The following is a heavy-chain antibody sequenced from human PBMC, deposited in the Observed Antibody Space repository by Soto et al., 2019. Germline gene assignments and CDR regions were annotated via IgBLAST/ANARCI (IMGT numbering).Heavy chain of an antibody. CDR3: ARGPYCSSTSCAADNYYYYCMEV. CDR2: ITHSGST. V-gene: IGHV4-34*01. Sequence: QVQLQQWGAGLLKPSDTLSLTCAVYGGSFSGYYWSWIRKPPGKGLEWIGEITHSGSTNYNPSLKRRLTIALDTTKNEFYLRLSSVSDADTAVYYCARGPYCSSTSCAADNYYYYCMEVWGQGTKVTFS. CDR1: GGSFSGYY. J-gene: IGHJ6*02. D-gene: IGHD2-2*01.